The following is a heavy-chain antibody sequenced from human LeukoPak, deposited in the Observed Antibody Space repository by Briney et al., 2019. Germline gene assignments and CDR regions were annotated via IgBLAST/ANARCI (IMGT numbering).Heavy chain of an antibody. CDR2: VFYSGST. CDR3: AREVGDYVGVFDY. J-gene: IGHJ4*02. V-gene: IGHV4-59*01. D-gene: IGHD4-17*01. Sequence: PSETLSLTCTVSGGSISSYYWSWIRQSPGKGLEWIGYVFYSGSTNYNPSLKSRVTISVDMSKNQFSLKLTSVTAADTAVYYCAREVGDYVGVFDYWGQGNLVTVSS. CDR1: GGSISSYY.